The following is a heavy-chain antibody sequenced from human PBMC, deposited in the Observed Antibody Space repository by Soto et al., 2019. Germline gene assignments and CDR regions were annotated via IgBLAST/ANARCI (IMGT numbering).Heavy chain of an antibody. D-gene: IGHD5-18*01. V-gene: IGHV1-18*01. CDR2: ISASNGNT. Sequence: GASVKVSCKASGYTFATYGFSWVRQAPGQGLEWMGWISASNGNTNYAQKLQGRVTMTTDTSTSTAYMELRSLRSDDTAVYYCARYNPLWATYYYYGMDVWGQGTTVTVSS. CDR1: GYTFATYG. J-gene: IGHJ6*02. CDR3: ARYNPLWATYYYYGMDV.